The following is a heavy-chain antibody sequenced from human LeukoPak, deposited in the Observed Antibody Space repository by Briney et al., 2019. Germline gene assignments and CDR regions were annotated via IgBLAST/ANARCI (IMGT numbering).Heavy chain of an antibody. CDR1: GGSISSSSYY. J-gene: IGHJ1*01. CDR3: ARGSLRAVAGTSYFQH. V-gene: IGHV4-39*07. Sequence: SETLSLTCTVSGGSISSSSYYWGWIRQPPGKGLEWIGSIYYSGSTYYNPSLKSRVTISVDTSKNQFSLKLSSVTAADTAVYYCARGSLRAVAGTSYFQHWGQGTLVTVSS. CDR2: IYYSGST. D-gene: IGHD6-19*01.